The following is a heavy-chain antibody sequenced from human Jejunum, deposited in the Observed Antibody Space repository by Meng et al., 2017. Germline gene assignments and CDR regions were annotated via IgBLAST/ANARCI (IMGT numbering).Heavy chain of an antibody. CDR2: IYYTGST. CDR1: GVSISSSSYY. Sequence: QLQLQESVPGLVKPLETLFFTVTVSGVSISSSSYYWGWIRQPPGKGLEWIVNIYYTGSTYYNPSLKSRVTISVDTSKNQFSLKLSSVTAADTAVYYCARRPTDDWYFDLWGRGTLVTVSS. CDR3: ARRPTDDWYFDL. V-gene: IGHV4-39*01. J-gene: IGHJ2*01.